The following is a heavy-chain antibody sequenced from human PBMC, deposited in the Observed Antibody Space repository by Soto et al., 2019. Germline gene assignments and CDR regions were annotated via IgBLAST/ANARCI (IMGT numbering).Heavy chain of an antibody. CDR2: ISSGGLST. CDR3: SKAPGDYYYMDV. CDR1: GFTFSDYS. J-gene: IGHJ6*03. Sequence: EVQLLESGGGLVQPGGSLRLSRAASGFTFSDYSMNWVRQAPGRGLEWVSTISSGGLSTYYADSVQGRFTISRDNSNDKVYLQMNNLRAEDTAVYYCSKAPGDYYYMDVWGKGTTVTVSS. V-gene: IGHV3-23*01.